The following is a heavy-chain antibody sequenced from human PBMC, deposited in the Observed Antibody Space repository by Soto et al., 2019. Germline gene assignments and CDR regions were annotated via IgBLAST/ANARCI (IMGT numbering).Heavy chain of an antibody. CDR1: GGSISSSSYY. J-gene: IGHJ4*02. Sequence: QLQLQESGPGLVKPSETLSLTCTVSGGSISSSSYYWGWIRQPPGKGLEWIGSIYYSGSTYYNPSLKSRVTISVDTSKNQFSLKLSSVTAADTAVYYCARWQQLAYDYWGQGTLFTVSS. CDR2: IYYSGST. V-gene: IGHV4-39*01. CDR3: ARWQQLAYDY. D-gene: IGHD6-13*01.